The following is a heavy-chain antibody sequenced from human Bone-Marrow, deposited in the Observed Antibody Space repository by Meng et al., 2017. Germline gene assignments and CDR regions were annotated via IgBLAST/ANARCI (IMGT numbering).Heavy chain of an antibody. Sequence: QVHLQQRGAGLLKPSETLSLTCAVYGGSFSGYYWSWIRQPPGKGLEWIGEINHNGSTNYNPYMNSRVTISVDTSKTQFSLKLSSVTAADTAVYYCARGVVRNWNYLPWGQGTLVTVSS. CDR3: ARGVVRNWNYLP. CDR2: INHNGST. CDR1: GGSFSGYY. V-gene: IGHV4-34*01. D-gene: IGHD1-7*01. J-gene: IGHJ5*02.